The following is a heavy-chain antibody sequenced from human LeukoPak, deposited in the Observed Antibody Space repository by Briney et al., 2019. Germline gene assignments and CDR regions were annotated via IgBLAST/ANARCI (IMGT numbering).Heavy chain of an antibody. CDR2: IYYSGST. J-gene: IGHJ4*02. CDR3: ARLLGDCSGGSCYFFDY. CDR1: GGSISSSNYY. Sequence: KPSETLSLTCTVSGGSISSSNYYWGWIRQPPGKGLEWIGNIYYSGSTYYNPSLKSRVAISVDTFKNQLSLKLSSVTAADTAVYYCARLLGDCSGGSCYFFDYWGQGTLVTVSS. V-gene: IGHV4-39*01. D-gene: IGHD2-15*01.